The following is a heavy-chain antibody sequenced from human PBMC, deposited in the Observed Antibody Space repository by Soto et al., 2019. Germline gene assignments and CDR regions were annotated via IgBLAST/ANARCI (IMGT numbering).Heavy chain of an antibody. J-gene: IGHJ4*02. D-gene: IGHD5-12*01. CDR3: HGYGY. CDR1: GFTVSSTNY. V-gene: IGHV3-53*01. CDR2: IYSGGTT. Sequence: EVQVVESGGGLIQPGGSLRLSCVGSGFTVSSTNYMSWVRQAPGKGLEWVSVIYSGGTTFYADSVKGRFTISRDNSKNTMYLQMNSLGAEDTAVYYCHGYGYWGGGTLVTVSS.